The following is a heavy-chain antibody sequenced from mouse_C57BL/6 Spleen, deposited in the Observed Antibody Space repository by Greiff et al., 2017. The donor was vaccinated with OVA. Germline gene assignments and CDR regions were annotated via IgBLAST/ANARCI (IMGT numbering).Heavy chain of an antibody. CDR3: ARDYGRGLDY. CDR2: IHPNSGST. J-gene: IGHJ2*01. CDR1: GYTFTSYW. V-gene: IGHV1-64*01. D-gene: IGHD1-1*01. Sequence: QVQLKQPGAELVKPGASVKLSCKASGYTFTSYWMHWVKQRPGQGLEWIGMIHPNSGSTNYNEKFKSKATLTVDKSSSTAYMQLSSLTSEDSAVYYCARDYGRGLDYWGQGTTLTVSS.